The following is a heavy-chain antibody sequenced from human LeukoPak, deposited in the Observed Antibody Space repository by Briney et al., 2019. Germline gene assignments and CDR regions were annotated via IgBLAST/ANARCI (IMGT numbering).Heavy chain of an antibody. Sequence: ASVKVSCKASGYTFTRYAMNWVRQAPGQGLEWMGWTNTNTGNPTYAQGFTGRFVFSLDTSVSTAYLQISSLKADDTAVYYCARDPSSGGIWGQGTMVTVSS. D-gene: IGHD3-10*01. V-gene: IGHV7-4-1*02. CDR3: ARDPSSGGI. CDR1: GYTFTRYA. CDR2: TNTNTGNP. J-gene: IGHJ3*02.